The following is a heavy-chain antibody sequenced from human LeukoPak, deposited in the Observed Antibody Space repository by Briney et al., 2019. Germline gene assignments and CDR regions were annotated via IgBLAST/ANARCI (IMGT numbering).Heavy chain of an antibody. V-gene: IGHV3-23*01. Sequence: PGGSLRLSCAASGFTSTNYAMNWVRQAPGKGLEWVLVLIGSSGSTDYADSVKGRFTISRDNSKNTVFLQMNSLRAEDTAIYYCAKGAYDYIEIGYFDSWGQGTLVTVSS. CDR2: LIGSSGST. CDR3: AKGAYDYIEIGYFDS. J-gene: IGHJ4*02. D-gene: IGHD5-12*01. CDR1: GFTSTNYA.